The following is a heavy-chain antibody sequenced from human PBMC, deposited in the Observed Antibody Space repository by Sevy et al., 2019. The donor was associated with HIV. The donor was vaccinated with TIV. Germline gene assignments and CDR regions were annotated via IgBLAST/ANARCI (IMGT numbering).Heavy chain of an antibody. CDR2: IKEDGSEE. J-gene: IGHJ4*02. CDR3: ASEYSFAAFFDY. V-gene: IGHV3-7*01. CDR1: GFIFNSYW. D-gene: IGHD5-12*01. Sequence: GGSLRLSCEGSGFIFNSYWMSWVRQAPGKGQEWVANIKEDGSEENYVDSVKGRFTISRDNAKNSVYLEMNSLRVEDTAVYFCASEYSFAAFFDYWGQGTRVTVSS.